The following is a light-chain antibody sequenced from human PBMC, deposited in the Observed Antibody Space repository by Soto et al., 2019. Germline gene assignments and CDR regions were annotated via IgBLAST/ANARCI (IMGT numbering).Light chain of an antibody. CDR1: QSVSSY. J-gene: IGKJ5*01. CDR2: DAS. V-gene: IGKV3-11*01. Sequence: IVLPQSPVTLSLSPGERATLSCRASQSVSSYLAWYQQKPGQAPRLLIYDASNRATGIPARFSGSGSGTDFTLTISSLEPEDFAIYYCQQYNNWPPITFGQGTRLE. CDR3: QQYNNWPPIT.